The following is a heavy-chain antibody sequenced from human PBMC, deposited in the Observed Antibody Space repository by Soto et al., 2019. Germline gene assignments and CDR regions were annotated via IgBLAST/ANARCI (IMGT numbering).Heavy chain of an antibody. Sequence: PEGSLILSCAVSGFTFNNYAMSWVRQAPGMGLEWVSAISGGGGGTYYADSVKGRFTISRDNSKNTLHLQMNSLRAEDTAIYYCAKGSASSRPYFFDCWGQGTLVTVS. J-gene: IGHJ4*02. CDR3: AKGSASSRPYFFDC. CDR1: GFTFNNYA. CDR2: ISGGGGGT. V-gene: IGHV3-23*01. D-gene: IGHD6-6*01.